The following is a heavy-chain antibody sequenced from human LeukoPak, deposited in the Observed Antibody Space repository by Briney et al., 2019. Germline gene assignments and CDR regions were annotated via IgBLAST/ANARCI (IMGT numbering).Heavy chain of an antibody. V-gene: IGHV3-23*01. CDR3: AKWGTDNYDFWSGYYYFDY. J-gene: IGHJ4*02. Sequence: PGGSLRLSCAASGFTFSSYAMSWVRQAPGKGLEWVSGISNSGGSTSYADSVKGRFTISRDNSKTTLYLQMNSLRAEDAAVYYCAKWGTDNYDFWSGYYYFDYWGQGTLVTVSS. D-gene: IGHD3-3*01. CDR2: ISNSGGST. CDR1: GFTFSSYA.